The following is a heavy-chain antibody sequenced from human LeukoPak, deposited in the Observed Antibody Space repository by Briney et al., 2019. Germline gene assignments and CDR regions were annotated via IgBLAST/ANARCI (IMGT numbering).Heavy chain of an antibody. Sequence: GGSLRLSCAASGFTFSSYAMRWVRQAPGKGLEWVSGISSSGGSTYYADSVKGRFTISRDNSKNTLYLQMNSLRAEDTAVYYCAKDLVSVAGLFDYWGQGTLVTVSS. V-gene: IGHV3-23*01. J-gene: IGHJ4*02. CDR1: GFTFSSYA. D-gene: IGHD6-19*01. CDR2: ISSSGGST. CDR3: AKDLVSVAGLFDY.